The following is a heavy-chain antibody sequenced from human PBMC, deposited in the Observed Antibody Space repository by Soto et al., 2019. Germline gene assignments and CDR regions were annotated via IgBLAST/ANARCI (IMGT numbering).Heavy chain of an antibody. CDR2: ISGSGGST. D-gene: IGHD2-15*01. J-gene: IGHJ2*01. V-gene: IGHV3-23*01. CDR3: AKDSAGCSGGSCYRYFDL. CDR1: GFTFSSYA. Sequence: EVQLLESGGGLVQPGGSLRRSCAASGFTFSSYAMSWVRQAPGRGLEWVSAISGSGGSTYYADSVKGRFTISRDNSKNTLYLQMNSLRAEDTAVYYCAKDSAGCSGGSCYRYFDLWGRGTLVTVSS.